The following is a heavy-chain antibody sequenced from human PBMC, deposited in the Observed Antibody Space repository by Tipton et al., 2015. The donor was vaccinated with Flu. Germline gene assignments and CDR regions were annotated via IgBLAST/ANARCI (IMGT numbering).Heavy chain of an antibody. Sequence: SLRLSCAVSGDSVSSGHWWSWVRQAPGKGLEWIGETFHVGTTNYIPSLKSRLTISVDKSKNQVSLQLTSVTAADTAVYYCARDRGGSFDCWGQGTLVIVFS. V-gene: IGHV4-4*02. J-gene: IGHJ4*02. CDR1: GDSVSSGHW. CDR3: ARDRGGSFDC. CDR2: TFHVGTT. D-gene: IGHD5-12*01.